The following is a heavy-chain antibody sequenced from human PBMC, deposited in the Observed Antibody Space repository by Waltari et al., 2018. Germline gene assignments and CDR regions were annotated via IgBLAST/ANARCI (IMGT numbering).Heavy chain of an antibody. Sequence: EVQLLESGGDLILPGGSLRLSCPASGFSFSTYAMGWVRQAPGKGLEWVSTISGRGDRTYYADSVKGRFTISRDNSKNTLYLQMNSLRAEDTAMYYCAKDRNAIFGDYWGQGTLVTVSS. CDR2: ISGRGDRT. V-gene: IGHV3-23*01. D-gene: IGHD3-3*01. J-gene: IGHJ4*02. CDR3: AKDRNAIFGDY. CDR1: GFSFSTYA.